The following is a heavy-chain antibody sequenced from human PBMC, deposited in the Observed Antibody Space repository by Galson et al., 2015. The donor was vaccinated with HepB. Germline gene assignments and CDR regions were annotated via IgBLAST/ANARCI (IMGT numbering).Heavy chain of an antibody. CDR1: GFTFSSYA. Sequence: ALRLSCAASGFTFSSYAMHWLRQAPGMGLAYVSAINTNGGSTNYASSVKGRLTISRDNSKNTLNLQMGSLRAEDMAVYYCARLYCSGGSCYFDYWGQGTLVTVSS. CDR3: ARLYCSGGSCYFDY. CDR2: INTNGGST. J-gene: IGHJ4*02. D-gene: IGHD2-15*01. V-gene: IGHV3-64*01.